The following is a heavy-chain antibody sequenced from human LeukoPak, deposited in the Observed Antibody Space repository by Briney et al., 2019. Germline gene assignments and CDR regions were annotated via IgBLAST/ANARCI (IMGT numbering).Heavy chain of an antibody. CDR2: IKEDGSEK. CDR1: GFTFRRYW. D-gene: IGHD5-12*01. Sequence: GGSLRLSCVASGFTFRRYWMNWVRQAPGKGLEWVANIKEDGSEKQYVDSVKGRFTISRDNAKKSLYLQMNSLRAEDTAVYYCARDSGYGRYWGQGTLVTVSS. V-gene: IGHV3-7*01. CDR3: ARDSGYGRY. J-gene: IGHJ4*02.